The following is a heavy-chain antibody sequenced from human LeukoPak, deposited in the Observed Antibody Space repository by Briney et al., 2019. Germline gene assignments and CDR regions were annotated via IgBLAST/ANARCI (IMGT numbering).Heavy chain of an antibody. D-gene: IGHD3-22*01. J-gene: IGHJ6*02. CDR1: GGSISSGGYY. Sequence: SETLSLTCTVSGGSISSGGYYWSWLRQHPGKGLEWTGYIYYSGSTYYNPSLKSRVTISVDTSKNQFSLKLSSVTAADTAVYYCARGGFYYYYGMDVWGQGTTVTVSS. CDR3: ARGGFYYYYGMDV. CDR2: IYYSGST. V-gene: IGHV4-31*03.